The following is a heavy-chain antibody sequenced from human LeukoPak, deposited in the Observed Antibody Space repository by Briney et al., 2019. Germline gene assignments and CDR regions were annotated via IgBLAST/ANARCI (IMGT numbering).Heavy chain of an antibody. V-gene: IGHV3-30*01. D-gene: IGHD3-22*01. CDR2: ISYDGNNK. Sequence: GGSLRLSCAASGFTFSSYAMHWVRQAPGKGLEWVAVISYDGNNKYYADSVKGRFTISRDNSKNALYQQMNSLRAEDTAVYYCARAPYYDSSGYYDDWGQGTLVSVSS. J-gene: IGHJ4*02. CDR1: GFTFSSYA. CDR3: ARAPYYDSSGYYDD.